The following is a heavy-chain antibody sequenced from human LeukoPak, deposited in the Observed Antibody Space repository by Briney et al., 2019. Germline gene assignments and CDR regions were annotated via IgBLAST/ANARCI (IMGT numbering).Heavy chain of an antibody. CDR1: GYSISGGYC. D-gene: IGHD5-12*01. V-gene: IGHV4-38-2*01. J-gene: IGHJ5*02. CDR2: IYRSGST. Sequence: PSETLSLTCAVSGYSISGGYCGGWIRQPRVEGLGWIGSIYRSGSTYYNPPLKSRVTKTVDTPKKQFSLKLSSVTAADTAVHYCARRVKGGYEGWFHPWRQGTLVTVSS. CDR3: ARRVKGGYEGWFHP.